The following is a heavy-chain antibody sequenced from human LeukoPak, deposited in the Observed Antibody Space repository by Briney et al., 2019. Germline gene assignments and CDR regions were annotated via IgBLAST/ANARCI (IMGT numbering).Heavy chain of an antibody. Sequence: ASVKVSCNASGYTFTGYYMHWVRQAPGQGLEWMGWINPNSGGTNYAQKFQGRVTMTRDTSISTAYMELSRLRYDDTAVYYCARDLYYDSNGYHLGYWGQGTLVTVSS. CDR3: ARDLYYDSNGYHLGY. D-gene: IGHD3-22*01. V-gene: IGHV1-2*02. CDR2: INPNSGGT. J-gene: IGHJ4*02. CDR1: GYTFTGYY.